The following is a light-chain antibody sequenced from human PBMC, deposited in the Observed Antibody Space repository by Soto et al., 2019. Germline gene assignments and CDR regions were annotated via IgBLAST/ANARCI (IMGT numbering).Light chain of an antibody. V-gene: IGKV1-39*01. Sequence: DIQMTQSPSYLSASVGARVSITCRTSQTISTYLNWYQQRPGKAPKLLIYGASTLQSGVPSRFSGSGSGTDFTLTISSLQPEDFATYYCQQSYNTPLYTFGQGTKLEIK. J-gene: IGKJ2*01. CDR3: QQSYNTPLYT. CDR1: QTISTY. CDR2: GAS.